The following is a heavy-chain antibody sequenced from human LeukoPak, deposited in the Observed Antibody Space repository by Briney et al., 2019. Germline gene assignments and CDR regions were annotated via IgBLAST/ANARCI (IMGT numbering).Heavy chain of an antibody. CDR3: AREGTGYYYRKYYFDY. V-gene: IGHV3-23*01. Sequence: PGGSLRLSCAASGFTFSTYVMTWVRQAPGKGLKWVSAISGSGGSTYYADSVKGRFTISRGNSKNTLYLQMNSLRAEDTAVYYCAREGTGYYYRKYYFDYWGQGTLVTVSS. CDR1: GFTFSTYV. D-gene: IGHD3-9*01. CDR2: ISGSGGST. J-gene: IGHJ4*02.